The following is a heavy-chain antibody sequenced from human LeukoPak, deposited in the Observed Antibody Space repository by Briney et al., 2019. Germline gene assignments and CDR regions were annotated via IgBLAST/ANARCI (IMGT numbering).Heavy chain of an antibody. CDR2: IHADGGRT. V-gene: IGHV3-43*02. J-gene: IGHJ6*02. CDR3: STWAFYHGLDV. Sequence: GGSLRLSCAASVFAFAVYAMHGVRQITGKGLECVAHIHADGGRTFYADSVKGRFTVFRNNAKNSLFLQMDSLTSDDPAFYYCSTWAFYHGLDVWGQGATVIVSS. D-gene: IGHD2/OR15-2a*01. CDR1: VFAFAVYA.